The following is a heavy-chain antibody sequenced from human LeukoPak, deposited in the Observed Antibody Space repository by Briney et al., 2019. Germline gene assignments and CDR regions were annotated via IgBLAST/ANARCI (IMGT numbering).Heavy chain of an antibody. CDR2: INHSGST. D-gene: IGHD4-11*01. J-gene: IGHJ6*02. CDR3: ARVVTTGRYYGMDV. V-gene: IGHV4-34*01. Sequence: PSETLSLTCAVYGGSFSGYYWSWIRQPPGKGLEWIGEINHSGSTNYNPSLKSRVTISVDTSKNQFSLKLSSVTAADTAVYYCARVVTTGRYYGMDVWGQGTTVTVSS. CDR1: GGSFSGYY.